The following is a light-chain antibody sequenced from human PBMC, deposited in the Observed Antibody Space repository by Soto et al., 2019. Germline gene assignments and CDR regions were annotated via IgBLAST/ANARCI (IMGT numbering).Light chain of an antibody. Sequence: IVLTQPPGPLSFSPGERATLSCRASQSVRSNLAWYHQKPGQAPRLLIFGASTRATGIPARFSGSGSGTEFTLTISSLQSEDFAVYYCQQYNNWPAITFGQGTRLEI. CDR3: QQYNNWPAIT. V-gene: IGKV3D-15*01. J-gene: IGKJ5*01. CDR1: QSVRSN. CDR2: GAS.